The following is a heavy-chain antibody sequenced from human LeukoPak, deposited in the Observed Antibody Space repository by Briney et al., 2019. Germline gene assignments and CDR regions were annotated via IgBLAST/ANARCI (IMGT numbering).Heavy chain of an antibody. J-gene: IGHJ4*02. Sequence: SVKVSCKASGGTFSSYAISWVRQAPGQGLEWMGRIIPILGIANYAQKFQGRATITADKSTSTAYMELSSLRSEDTAVYYCASLGHCSGGSCYSGDYWGQGTLVTVSS. V-gene: IGHV1-69*04. D-gene: IGHD2-15*01. CDR1: GGTFSSYA. CDR3: ASLGHCSGGSCYSGDY. CDR2: IIPILGIA.